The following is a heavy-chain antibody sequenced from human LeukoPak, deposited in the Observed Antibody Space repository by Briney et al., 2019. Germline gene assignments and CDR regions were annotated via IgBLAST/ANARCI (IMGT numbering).Heavy chain of an antibody. CDR3: ARLGVLLWFGELNTDDY. CDR1: GFTFSSYS. CDR2: ISSSSSYI. D-gene: IGHD3-10*01. Sequence: GGSLRPSCAASGFTFSSYSMNRVRQAPGKGLEWVSSISSSSSYIYYADSVKGRFTISRDNAKNSLYLQMNSLRAEDTAVYYCARLGVLLWFGELNTDDYWGQGTLVTVSS. J-gene: IGHJ4*02. V-gene: IGHV3-21*01.